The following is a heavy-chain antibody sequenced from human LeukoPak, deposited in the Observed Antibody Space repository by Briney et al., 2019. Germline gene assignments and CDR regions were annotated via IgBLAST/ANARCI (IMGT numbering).Heavy chain of an antibody. D-gene: IGHD3-9*01. CDR3: ARGGEFDWLLPDY. Sequence: GASVKVSCKASGYTFTGYYMHWVRQAPGQGLEWMGRINPNSGGTNYAQKFQGRVTMTRDTSISTAYMELSRLRSDDTAVYYCARGGEFDWLLPDYWGQGTLVIVSS. V-gene: IGHV1-2*06. CDR2: INPNSGGT. CDR1: GYTFTGYY. J-gene: IGHJ4*02.